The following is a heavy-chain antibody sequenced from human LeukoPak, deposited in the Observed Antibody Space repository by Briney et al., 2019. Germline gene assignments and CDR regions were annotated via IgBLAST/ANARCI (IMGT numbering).Heavy chain of an antibody. CDR2: IYSGGST. CDR1: GFTVSSNY. V-gene: IGHV3-66*01. Sequence: GGSLRLSCAASGFTVSSNYMSWVRQAPGKGLEWVSVIYSGGSTYYADSVKGRFTISRDNSKNTLYLQMNSLRAEDTAVYYCAKAFSPLYYSYGMDVWGQGTTVTVSS. CDR3: AKAFSPLYYSYGMDV. J-gene: IGHJ6*02.